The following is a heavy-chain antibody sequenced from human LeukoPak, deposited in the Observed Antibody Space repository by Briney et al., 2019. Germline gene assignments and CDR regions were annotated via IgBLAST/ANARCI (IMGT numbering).Heavy chain of an antibody. J-gene: IGHJ4*02. D-gene: IGHD6-19*01. CDR2: ISYDGSNK. V-gene: IGHV3-30*18. CDR1: GFPFSSYG. CDR3: AKGSAVADIYIDY. Sequence: GGSLRLSCVASGFPFSSYGMHWVRQAPGKGLEWVAVISYDGSNKYYADSVKGRFTISRDNSKNTLYLQMNSLRPEDTAVYYCAKGSAVADIYIDYWGQGTLVTVSS.